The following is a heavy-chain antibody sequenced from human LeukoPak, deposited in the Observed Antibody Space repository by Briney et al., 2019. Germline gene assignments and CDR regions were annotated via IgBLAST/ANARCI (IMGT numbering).Heavy chain of an antibody. D-gene: IGHD3-10*01. CDR3: ARAVTYYYGSGSYPLYYYYMDA. V-gene: IGHV1-69*05. J-gene: IGHJ6*03. CDR1: GGTFSSYA. CDR2: IIPTFGTA. Sequence: GASVKVSCKASGGTFSSYAISWVRQAPGQGLEWMGGIIPTFGTANYAQKLQGRVTMTIDTSTSTAYMELRSLRSDDTAVYYCARAVTYYYGSGSYPLYYYYMDAWGKGTTVTISS.